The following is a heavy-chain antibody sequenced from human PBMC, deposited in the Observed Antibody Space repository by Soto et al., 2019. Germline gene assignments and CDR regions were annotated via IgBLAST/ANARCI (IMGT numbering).Heavy chain of an antibody. J-gene: IGHJ6*02. CDR3: ARDRGSYGMDV. CDR2: VSPIGTP. V-gene: IGHV4-31*03. Sequence: QVQLQESGPGLVKPSQTLSLTCSVSGDSISGGYYWSWIRQHPGKGLEWIGYVSPIGTPYYSPSLSSRVPISMHTSKHQPSLEVRSVSAADTAVYYCARDRGSYGMDVWGQGTTVTVSS. CDR1: GDSISGGYY.